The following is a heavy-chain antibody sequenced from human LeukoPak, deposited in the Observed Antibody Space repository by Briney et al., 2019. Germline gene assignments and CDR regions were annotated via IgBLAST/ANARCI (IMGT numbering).Heavy chain of an antibody. Sequence: GGSLSLSCAASGLTFSSYAMSWVRQAPGKGMVGGTTLCCGGESKNSADFVKGRFTISRDNTKNTVYLQMKSLRAEDGAVYYWAKGLRGSQDYWGQGTLVTVFS. D-gene: IGHD3-10*01. CDR2: LCCGGESK. CDR3: AKGLRGSQDY. CDR1: GLTFSSYA. J-gene: IGHJ4*02. V-gene: IGHV3-23*01.